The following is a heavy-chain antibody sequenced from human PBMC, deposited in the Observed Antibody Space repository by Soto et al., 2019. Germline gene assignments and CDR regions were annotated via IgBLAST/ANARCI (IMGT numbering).Heavy chain of an antibody. CDR3: ATRIIGYCTGSSCYPTPYFFDY. Sequence: ETLSLTCTVSGASTSSNSYYWGWVRQPPGKGLEWIGSIFYSGSTYYNPSLKSRVTISVDTSKDQFSLKLSSVTAADTAVYYCATRIIGYCTGSSCYPTPYFFDYWGQGTQVTVS. J-gene: IGHJ4*02. V-gene: IGHV4-39*01. CDR2: IFYSGST. D-gene: IGHD2-15*01. CDR1: GASTSSNSYY.